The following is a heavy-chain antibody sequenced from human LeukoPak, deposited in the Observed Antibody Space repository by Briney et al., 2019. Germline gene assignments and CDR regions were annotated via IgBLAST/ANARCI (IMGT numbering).Heavy chain of an antibody. CDR3: ARDPRIPSIAAAGLFDY. CDR1: GGTFSSYA. D-gene: IGHD6-13*01. Sequence: SVKVSCKASGGTFSSYAISWVRQAPGQGLEWMGRIIPILGIANYAQKFQGRVTITADKSTSTAYMELSSLRSEDTAVYYCARDPRIPSIAAAGLFDYWGQGTLVTVSS. V-gene: IGHV1-69*04. J-gene: IGHJ4*02. CDR2: IIPILGIA.